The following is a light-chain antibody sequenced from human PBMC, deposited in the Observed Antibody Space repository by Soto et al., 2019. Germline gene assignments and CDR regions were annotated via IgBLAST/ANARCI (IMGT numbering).Light chain of an antibody. CDR2: GAS. CDR3: QQRSNWPPT. J-gene: IGKJ5*01. Sequence: EIEMTQSPATLSVSPGERATLSCRASQSINSALAWYQQKPGQTPRLLIYGASTRATDIPTRFSGSGSGTDFTLTISSLEPEDFAVYYCQQRSNWPPTFGQGTRLEIK. CDR1: QSINSA. V-gene: IGKV3-11*01.